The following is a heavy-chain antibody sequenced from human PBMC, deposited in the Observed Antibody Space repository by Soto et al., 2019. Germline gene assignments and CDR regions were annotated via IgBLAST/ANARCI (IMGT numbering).Heavy chain of an antibody. V-gene: IGHV3-30*03. CDR2: ISNDGSNK. CDR3: RGGHYFSDY. J-gene: IGHJ4*02. D-gene: IGHD3-10*01. CDR1: GFTFSSYG. Sequence: QVQLVESGGGVVQPGRSLRLSCAASGFTFSSYGMHWFRQAPGKGLEWVALISNDGSNKYYVDSVKGRFTISRDNSKNTLYLQMNSLRAEDTAVYYCRGGHYFSDYCGQGTLITVSS.